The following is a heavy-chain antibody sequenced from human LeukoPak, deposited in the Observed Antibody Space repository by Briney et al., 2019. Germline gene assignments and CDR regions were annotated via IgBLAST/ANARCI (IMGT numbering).Heavy chain of an antibody. CDR2: IRYDGSKK. V-gene: IGHV3-30*02. D-gene: IGHD2-21*01. CDR1: GFTFRSYG. J-gene: IGHJ4*02. Sequence: GGSLRLSCAASGFTFRSYGMQWVRQAPGKGLEWVTFIRYDGSKKYYADSVKGRFTISRDNSKNTLYLQMNSLRAEDTAVYYCAKAPVTSCRGAYCYPFDYWGQGTLVTVSS. CDR3: AKAPVTSCRGAYCYPFDY.